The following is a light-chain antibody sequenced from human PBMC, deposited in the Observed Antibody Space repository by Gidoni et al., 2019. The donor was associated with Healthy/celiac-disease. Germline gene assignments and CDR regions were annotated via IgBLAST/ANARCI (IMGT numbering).Light chain of an antibody. Sequence: DIQMTQSPSSLSASLGDRVTIPCRASQGSSNYLAWFQQKPGKAPKSLIYAASSLQIGVPSKFSGSGSGTDFTLTISSLEPEDFAAYYCQQYKRYPYTFGQGTKLEIK. CDR3: QQYKRYPYT. V-gene: IGKV1-16*02. J-gene: IGKJ2*01. CDR1: QGSSNY. CDR2: AAS.